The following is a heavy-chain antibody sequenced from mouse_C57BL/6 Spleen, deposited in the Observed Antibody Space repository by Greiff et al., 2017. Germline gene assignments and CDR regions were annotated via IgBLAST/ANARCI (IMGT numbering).Heavy chain of an antibody. V-gene: IGHV1-67*01. Sequence: QVQLQQSGPELVRPGVSVKISCKGSGYTFTDYAMHWVKQSHAKSLEWIGVISTYYGDASYNQKFKDKATITVDKSSSTAYMELARLTSEDSAVYYCARRAYYGGSSYWYFDVWGTGTTVTVSS. D-gene: IGHD1-1*01. CDR1: GYTFTDYA. J-gene: IGHJ1*03. CDR2: ISTYYGDA. CDR3: ARRAYYGGSSYWYFDV.